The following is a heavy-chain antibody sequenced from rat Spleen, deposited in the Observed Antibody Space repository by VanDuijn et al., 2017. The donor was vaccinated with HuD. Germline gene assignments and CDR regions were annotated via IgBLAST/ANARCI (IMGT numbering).Heavy chain of an antibody. Sequence: EVQLVESGGGLVQPGNSLKLSCAASGFTFSDYAMAWVRQSPEKGLEWVATIVFDSSGVYYRNSVKGRFTLSRDNTRNTLYLQMDGLKSEDTATYYCAKGGYNYGWFAYWGQGTLVTVSS. CDR3: AKGGYNYGWFAY. D-gene: IGHD1-4*01. CDR1: GFTFSDYA. CDR2: IVFDSSGV. J-gene: IGHJ3*01. V-gene: IGHV5S10*01.